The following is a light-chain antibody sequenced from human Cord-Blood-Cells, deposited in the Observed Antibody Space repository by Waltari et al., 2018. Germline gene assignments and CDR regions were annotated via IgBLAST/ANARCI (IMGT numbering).Light chain of an antibody. CDR2: DAS. Sequence: TLSASVGDRVTITCRASQSISSWLAWYQQKPGKAPKLLIYDASSLESGVPSRFSGSGSGTEFTLTISSLQPDDFATYYCQQYNSPWTFGQGTKVEIK. V-gene: IGKV1-5*01. CDR1: QSISSW. CDR3: QQYNSPWT. J-gene: IGKJ1*01.